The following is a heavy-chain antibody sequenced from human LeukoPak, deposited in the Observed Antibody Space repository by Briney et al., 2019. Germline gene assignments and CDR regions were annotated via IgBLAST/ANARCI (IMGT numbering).Heavy chain of an antibody. CDR3: ARDYSRNPNWFDP. J-gene: IGHJ5*02. CDR2: INPSGGST. V-gene: IGHV1-46*01. CDR1: GYTFTSYY. Sequence: EASVKVSCKASGYTFTSYYMHWVRQAPGQGLEWMGIINPSGGSTSYAQKLQGRVTMTTDTSTSTAYMELRSLRSDDTAVYYCARDYSRNPNWFDPWGQGTLVTVSS. D-gene: IGHD6-13*01.